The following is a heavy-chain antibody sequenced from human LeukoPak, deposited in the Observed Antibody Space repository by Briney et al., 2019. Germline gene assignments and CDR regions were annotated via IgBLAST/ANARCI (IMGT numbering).Heavy chain of an antibody. CDR2: IPYSGST. CDR3: ARCKAYYVSGSYYKTFDY. CDR1: GDSISSSSYS. Sequence: SDTLSLTCTVSGDSISSSSYSWGWIRQPPGKGLEWIGSIPYSGSTYYNPSLKSRVTISVDTSKNQFSLKLSSVTAADTAEYYCARCKAYYVSGSYYKTFDYWGQGTLVTVSS. D-gene: IGHD3-10*01. J-gene: IGHJ4*02. V-gene: IGHV4-39*07.